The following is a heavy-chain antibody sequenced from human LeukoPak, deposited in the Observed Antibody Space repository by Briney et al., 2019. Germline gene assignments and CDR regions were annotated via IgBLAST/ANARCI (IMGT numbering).Heavy chain of an antibody. Sequence: SETLSLTCIVSGGSISSYYWSWIQQPPGKGLEWIGSIYHSGSTYYNPSLKSRVTISVDTSKNQFSLKLSSVTAADTAVYYCARGPLVRGVRGIPNWFDPWGQGTLVTVSS. CDR2: IYHSGST. J-gene: IGHJ5*02. CDR1: GGSISSYY. V-gene: IGHV4-59*08. CDR3: ARGPLVRGVRGIPNWFDP. D-gene: IGHD3-10*01.